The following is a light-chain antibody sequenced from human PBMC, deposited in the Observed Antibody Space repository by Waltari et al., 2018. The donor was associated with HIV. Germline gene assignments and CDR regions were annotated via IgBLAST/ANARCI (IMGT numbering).Light chain of an antibody. CDR3: QHYSSLLIFT. CDR2: DAS. J-gene: IGKJ3*01. Sequence: SLHWYQQKPGKAPKLLIYDASNLNTGVPSRFIGRGSGTAFTLTISNLQPDDFATYYCQHYSSLLIFTFGPGT. V-gene: IGKV1-33*01. CDR1: S.